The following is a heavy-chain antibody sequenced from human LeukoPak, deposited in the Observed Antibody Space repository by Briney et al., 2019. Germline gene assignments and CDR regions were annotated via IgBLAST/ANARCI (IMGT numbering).Heavy chain of an antibody. V-gene: IGHV3-30*02. CDR1: GFTFSSYG. CDR3: AKPTLPAAVRGSAFDI. D-gene: IGHD2-2*01. Sequence: GGSLRLSCAASGFTFSSYGMHWVRQAPGKGLEWVAFIRYDGSNKYYADSVKGRFTISRDNSKNTLYLQMNSLRAEDTAVYYCAKPTLPAAVRGSAFDIWGQGTMVTVSS. J-gene: IGHJ3*02. CDR2: IRYDGSNK.